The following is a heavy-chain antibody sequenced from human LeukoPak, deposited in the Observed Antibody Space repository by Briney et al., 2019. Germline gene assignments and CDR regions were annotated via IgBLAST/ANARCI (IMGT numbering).Heavy chain of an antibody. CDR2: ISSSSSYI. Sequence: PGGSLRLSCAASGSTFSSYSMNWVRQAPGKGLEWVSSISSSSSYIYYADSVKGRFTISRDNAKNSLYLQMNSLRAEDTAVYYCARASDGDLNFDYWGQRTLVTVSP. V-gene: IGHV3-21*01. CDR1: GSTFSSYS. J-gene: IGHJ4*02. CDR3: ARASDGDLNFDY. D-gene: IGHD4-17*01.